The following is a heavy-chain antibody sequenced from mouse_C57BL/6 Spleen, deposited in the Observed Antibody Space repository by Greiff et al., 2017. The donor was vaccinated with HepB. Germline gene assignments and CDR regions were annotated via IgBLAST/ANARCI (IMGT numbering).Heavy chain of an antibody. J-gene: IGHJ2*01. Sequence: VKLQQPGAELVRPGTSVKLSCKASGYTFTSYWMHWVKQRPGQGLEWIGVIDPSDSYTNYNQKFKGKATLTVDTSSSTAYMQLSSLTSEDSAVYYCAKVGGYYVYWGQGTTLTVSS. D-gene: IGHD2-3*01. CDR1: GYTFTSYW. CDR3: AKVGGYYVY. V-gene: IGHV1-59*01. CDR2: IDPSDSYT.